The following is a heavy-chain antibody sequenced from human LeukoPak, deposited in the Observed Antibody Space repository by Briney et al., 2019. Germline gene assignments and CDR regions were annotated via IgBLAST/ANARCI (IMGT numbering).Heavy chain of an antibody. CDR1: GGTFSSYA. V-gene: IGHV1-69*13. D-gene: IGHD5-12*01. CDR3: ARHRGGIVATTHAFDI. J-gene: IGHJ3*02. Sequence: SVKVSCKASGGTFSSYAISWVRQAPGQGLEWMGGIIPIFGTANYAQKFQGRVTITADESTSTAYMELSSLRSEDTAVYYCARHRGGIVATTHAFDIWGQGTMVTVSS. CDR2: IIPIFGTA.